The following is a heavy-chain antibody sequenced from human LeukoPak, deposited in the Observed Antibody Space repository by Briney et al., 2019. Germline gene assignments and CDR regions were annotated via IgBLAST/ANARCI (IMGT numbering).Heavy chain of an antibody. Sequence: SVKVSCEASGGTFSSYAISWVRQAPGQGLEWMGKIIPIFGTANYAQKFQGRVTITTDESTSTAYMELSSLRSEDTAVYYCARGPWDRNDALYYFDYWGQGTLVTVSS. V-gene: IGHV1-69*05. CDR1: GGTFSSYA. CDR3: ARGPWDRNDALYYFDY. D-gene: IGHD1-1*01. J-gene: IGHJ4*02. CDR2: IIPIFGTA.